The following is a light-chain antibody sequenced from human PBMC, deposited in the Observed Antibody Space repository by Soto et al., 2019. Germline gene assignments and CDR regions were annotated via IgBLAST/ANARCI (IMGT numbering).Light chain of an antibody. CDR1: QTISSW. CDR2: KAF. CDR3: QYYNRYSEQ. Sequence: DIQMTQSASTLSGSVGDRVTITCLPSQTISSWLAWYQQKPGKAPKHLFYKAFTVTSGVPSSFRCSRSRRGLILTIRTLQPDDFATYYCQYYNRYSEQFAKGAKV. J-gene: IGKJ1*01. V-gene: IGKV1-5*03.